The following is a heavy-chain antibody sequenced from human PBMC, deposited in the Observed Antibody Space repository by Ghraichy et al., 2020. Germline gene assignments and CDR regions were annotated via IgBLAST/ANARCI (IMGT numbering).Heavy chain of an antibody. Sequence: SQTLSLTCTVSGGSISSGDYYWSWIRQPPGKGLEWIGYIYYSGNTYYNPSLKSRLTISVDTSKSQFSLRLSSVTAADTAVYYCARERVIWSGYHRGMDVWGQGPTVTVSS. J-gene: IGHJ6*02. CDR2: IYYSGNT. CDR1: GGSISSGDYY. CDR3: ARERVIWSGYHRGMDV. V-gene: IGHV4-30-4*01. D-gene: IGHD3-3*01.